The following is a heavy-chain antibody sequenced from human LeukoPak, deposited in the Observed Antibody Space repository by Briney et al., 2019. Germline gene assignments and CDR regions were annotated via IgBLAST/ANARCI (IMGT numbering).Heavy chain of an antibody. CDR1: GDSVSSNSAA. D-gene: IGHD1-26*01. Sequence: PSQTLSLTRAISGDSVSSNSAAWNWIRQSPSRGLEWLGRTYYRSKWYNDYAVSVKSRITINPDTSKNQFSLQLNSVTPEDTAVYYCARTPHPLSGSPTHWDYWGQGTLVTVSS. V-gene: IGHV6-1*01. J-gene: IGHJ4*02. CDR2: TYYRSKWYN. CDR3: ARTPHPLSGSPTHWDY.